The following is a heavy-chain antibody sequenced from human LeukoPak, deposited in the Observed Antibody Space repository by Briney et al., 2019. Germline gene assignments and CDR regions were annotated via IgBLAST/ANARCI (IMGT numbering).Heavy chain of an antibody. CDR3: ARGYSGYFYY. CDR1: GLSFYTYW. D-gene: IGHD5-12*01. CDR2: IDGDGSST. J-gene: IGHJ4*02. Sequence: GGSLRLSCTPSGLSFYTYWMTWVRHAPRKGLVWVSRIDGDGSSTNYADYVKGRFNTSRDNAKNTLYLQTNSLRAEDTAVYYCARGYSGYFYYWGQGTLVTVSS. V-gene: IGHV3-74*01.